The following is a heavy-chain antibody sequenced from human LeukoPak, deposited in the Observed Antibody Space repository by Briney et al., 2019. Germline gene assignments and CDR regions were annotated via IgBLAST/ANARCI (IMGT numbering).Heavy chain of an antibody. V-gene: IGHV3-21*01. CDR3: VKDLVSSTGYERYYYYGMDV. Sequence: GSLRLSCAAFGFSFSSYTMNWVRQAPGKGLEWVSFISSRGSFIYYADSVKGRFTISRDNAKNSLYLQMNSLRAEDTAVYYCVKDLVSSTGYERYYYYGMDVWGKGTTVTVSS. D-gene: IGHD5-12*01. CDR2: ISSRGSFI. CDR1: GFSFSSYT. J-gene: IGHJ6*04.